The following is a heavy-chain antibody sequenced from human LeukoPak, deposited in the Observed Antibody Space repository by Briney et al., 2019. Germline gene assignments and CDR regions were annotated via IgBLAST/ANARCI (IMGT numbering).Heavy chain of an antibody. J-gene: IGHJ6*03. CDR1: GASISTYF. Sequence: PSETLSLTCTVSGASISTYFWTWIRQSPGKGLEWIGYMYYTGNTNYNPSLKSRVTISVDTSKNQFSLMLSPVTAADTAVYYCARRTGYSYYYMDVWGKGTTVTVSS. V-gene: IGHV4-59*08. CDR3: ARRTGYSYYYMDV. D-gene: IGHD1-14*01. CDR2: MYYTGNT.